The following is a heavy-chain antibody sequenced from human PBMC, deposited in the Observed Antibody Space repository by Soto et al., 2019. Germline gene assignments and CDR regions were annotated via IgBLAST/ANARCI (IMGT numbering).Heavy chain of an antibody. Sequence: QVQLVESGGGVVQPGRSLRLSCAASGFTFSSYAMHWVRQAPGKGLEWVAVISYDGSNKYYADSVKGRFTISRDNSKNTLYLQMNSLRAEDTAVYYCARGMGIDYYYGMDVWGQGTTVTVSS. CDR2: ISYDGSNK. V-gene: IGHV3-30-3*01. CDR1: GFTFSSYA. CDR3: ARGMGIDYYYGMDV. D-gene: IGHD2-8*01. J-gene: IGHJ6*02.